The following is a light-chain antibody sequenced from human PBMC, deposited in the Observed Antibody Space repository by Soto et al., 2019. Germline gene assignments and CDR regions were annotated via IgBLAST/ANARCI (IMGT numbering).Light chain of an antibody. CDR1: SSDLAIYNY. CDR2: QVT. V-gene: IGLV2-14*01. CDR3: SSYTDSRNYV. J-gene: IGLJ1*01. Sequence: QSALTQPASVSGSPGQSITISCTGTSSDLAIYNYVSWYQQQPGKAPKRMIYQVTNRPSGVSNRFSGSRSGNTASLTISGLQAEDEADYYCSSYTDSRNYVFGTGTKGTVL.